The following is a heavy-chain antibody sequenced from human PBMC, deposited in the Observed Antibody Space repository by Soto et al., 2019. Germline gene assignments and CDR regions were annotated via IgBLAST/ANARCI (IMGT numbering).Heavy chain of an antibody. D-gene: IGHD2-15*01. CDR1: GFSLSTSGVG. V-gene: IGHV2-5*02. CDR3: AHRPSYCSGGSCYSGFDY. J-gene: IGHJ4*02. Sequence: QITLKQSGPTLVKPTQTLTLTCTFSGFSLSTSGVGVGWIRQPPGKALEWLALIYWDDDKRYSPSLKSRLTITKDTSKNQVVLTMTNMDPVDTATYYCAHRPSYCSGGSCYSGFDYWGQGTLVTVSS. CDR2: IYWDDDK.